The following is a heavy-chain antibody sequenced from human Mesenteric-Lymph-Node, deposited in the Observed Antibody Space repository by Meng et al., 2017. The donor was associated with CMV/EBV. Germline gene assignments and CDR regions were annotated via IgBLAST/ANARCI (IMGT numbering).Heavy chain of an antibody. CDR2: ISSSSSYI. Sequence: GGSLRLSCAASGFTFSSYSMNWVRQAPGKGLEWVSSISSSSSYIYYADSVKGRFTISRDNAKNSLYLQMNSLRAEDTAVYYCAREEESDSWYFDYWGQGTRVTVSS. V-gene: IGHV3-21*01. J-gene: IGHJ4*02. CDR1: GFTFSSYS. D-gene: IGHD6-13*01. CDR3: AREEESDSWYFDY.